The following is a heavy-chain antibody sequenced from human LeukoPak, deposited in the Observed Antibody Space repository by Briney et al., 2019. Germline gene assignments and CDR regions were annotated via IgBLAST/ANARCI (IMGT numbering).Heavy chain of an antibody. J-gene: IGHJ4*02. Sequence: PSETLSLTCTVSGGSISSYYWSWIRQPPGKGLEWIGYIYYSGSTNYNPSLKSRVTISVDTSKNQFSLKLSSVTAADTAVYYCARVGYSSEADYWGQGTLVTVSS. CDR2: IYYSGST. V-gene: IGHV4-59*01. CDR1: GGSISSYY. D-gene: IGHD6-19*01. CDR3: ARVGYSSEADY.